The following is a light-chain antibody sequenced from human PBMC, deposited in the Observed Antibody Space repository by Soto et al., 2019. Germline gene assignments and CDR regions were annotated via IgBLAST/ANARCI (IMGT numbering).Light chain of an antibody. Sequence: DIVLTQSPGTLYLSPGERAALSCRASQSVNSSYLAWYQQKPGQAPRLLIYGASSRATGIPDRFSGSGSGTDFTLNISRLEPEDFAVYYCQQYGRSPPMYTFGQGTKLEIK. CDR1: QSVNSSY. CDR2: GAS. J-gene: IGKJ2*01. V-gene: IGKV3-20*01. CDR3: QQYGRSPPMYT.